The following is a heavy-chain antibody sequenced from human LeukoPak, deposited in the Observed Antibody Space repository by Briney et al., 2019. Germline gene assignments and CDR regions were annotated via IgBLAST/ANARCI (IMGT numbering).Heavy chain of an antibody. CDR3: AKDQATRGNYYGRAFDI. D-gene: IGHD3-22*01. CDR1: GFTFSTYA. Sequence: GGSLRLSCAASGFTFSTYAMSWVRQAPGKGLEWVSAIHADGTPTYDADSVKGRFTISRDNSKNTLYLQMNSLRSEDTAMYYCAKDQATRGNYYGRAFDIWGQGTMVTVSS. J-gene: IGHJ3*02. V-gene: IGHV3-23*01. CDR2: IHADGTPT.